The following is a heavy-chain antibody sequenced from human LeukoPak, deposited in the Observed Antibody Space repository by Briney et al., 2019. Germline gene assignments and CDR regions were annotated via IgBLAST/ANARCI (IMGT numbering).Heavy chain of an antibody. CDR3: AGAPPYGSDWSKGVFDY. CDR1: GGSISSYY. CDR2: IYYSGST. Sequence: SETLSLTCTVSGGSISSYYWSWIRQPPGKGLEWIGYIYYSGSTNYNPSLKNRVTISVDKSKNQFSLKLSSVTAADTAVYYCAGAPPYGSDWSKGVFDYWGQGTLVTVSS. J-gene: IGHJ4*02. V-gene: IGHV4-59*12. D-gene: IGHD6-19*01.